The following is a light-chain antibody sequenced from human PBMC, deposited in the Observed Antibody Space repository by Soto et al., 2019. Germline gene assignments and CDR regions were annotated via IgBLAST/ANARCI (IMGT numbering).Light chain of an antibody. Sequence: EILMTQSPATLSVSPGERATLSCRATQTVNNKVVWYQHKPGQAPRLLIYDASTRATGIPDRFSGGGSGTEFTLTISSLQSEDFVVYYCQQYNSWPPITFGQGTRLEIK. CDR2: DAS. V-gene: IGKV3-15*01. CDR1: QTVNNK. J-gene: IGKJ5*01. CDR3: QQYNSWPPIT.